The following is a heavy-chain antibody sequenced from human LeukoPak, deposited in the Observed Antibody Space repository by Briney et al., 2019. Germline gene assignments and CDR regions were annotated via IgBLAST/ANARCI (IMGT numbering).Heavy chain of an antibody. Sequence: SETLSLTCAVYGGSFTGYYWAWIRQPPGKGLEWIGSIYYSGNTYYNPSLKSRVTISVDTSKNQFSLRLSSVTAADTAVYYCARHGGGGTYYYFDYWGQGTLVTVSS. CDR3: ARHGGGGTYYYFDY. CDR1: GGSFTGYY. D-gene: IGHD1-26*01. V-gene: IGHV4-39*01. CDR2: IYYSGNT. J-gene: IGHJ4*02.